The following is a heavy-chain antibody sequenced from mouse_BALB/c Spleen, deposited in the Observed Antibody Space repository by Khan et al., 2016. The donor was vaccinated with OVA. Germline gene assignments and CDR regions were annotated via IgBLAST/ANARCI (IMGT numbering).Heavy chain of an antibody. V-gene: IGHV1S137*01. Sequence: QVQLKESGAELVRPGVSVKISCKGSGYTFTDFTMHWVKQSHAKSLEWIGVINTYYGDVTYNQKFKGKATMTVDKSSSTAYMELARLTSEDSAIFYCKRGGGGSSFAYWGQGTLVTVSA. CDR1: GYTFTDFT. D-gene: IGHD1-1*01. CDR3: KRGGGGSSFAY. J-gene: IGHJ3*01. CDR2: INTYYGDV.